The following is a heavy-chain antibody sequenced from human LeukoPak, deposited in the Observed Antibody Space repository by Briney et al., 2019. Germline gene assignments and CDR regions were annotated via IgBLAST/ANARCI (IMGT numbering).Heavy chain of an antibody. CDR3: ARVEGRWLQLHNYYMDV. J-gene: IGHJ6*03. CDR2: ISSSSSYI. D-gene: IGHD5-24*01. CDR1: GFTFSGYS. V-gene: IGHV3-21*01. Sequence: GGSLRLSCAASGFTFSGYSMNWVRQAPGKGLEWVSFISSSSSYIYYADSVKGRFTTSRDNAENSLYLQMNSLRAEDTAVYYCARVEGRWLQLHNYYMDVWGKGTTVTVSS.